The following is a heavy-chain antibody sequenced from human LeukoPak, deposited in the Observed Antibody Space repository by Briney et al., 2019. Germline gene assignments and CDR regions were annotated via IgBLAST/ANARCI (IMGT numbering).Heavy chain of an antibody. CDR2: LSGSGSST. V-gene: IGHV3-23*01. Sequence: GGSLRLSCAASGFTFSSYDMSWVRQAPGKGLEWVSTLSGSGSSTYYAASVKGRFTISRDNSKNTLYLQMNTLRAVDTAVYYCAKGLGSHLSYFDYWGQGTLVTVSS. D-gene: IGHD3-16*02. CDR3: AKGLGSHLSYFDY. J-gene: IGHJ4*02. CDR1: GFTFSSYD.